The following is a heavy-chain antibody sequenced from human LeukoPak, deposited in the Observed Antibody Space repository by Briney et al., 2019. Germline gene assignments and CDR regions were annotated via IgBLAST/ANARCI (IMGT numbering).Heavy chain of an antibody. D-gene: IGHD3-22*01. CDR1: GGSISSSSYY. CDR3: ARQPSYYYDSSGYYSVYYFDY. V-gene: IGHV4-39*01. J-gene: IGHJ4*02. CDR2: IYYSGST. Sequence: SETLSLTCTVSGGSISSSSYYWGWIRQPPGKGLEWIGSIYYSGSTYYNPSLKSRVTISVDTSKNQFSLKLSSVTAADTAVYYCARQPSYYYDSSGYYSVYYFDYWGQGTLVTVSS.